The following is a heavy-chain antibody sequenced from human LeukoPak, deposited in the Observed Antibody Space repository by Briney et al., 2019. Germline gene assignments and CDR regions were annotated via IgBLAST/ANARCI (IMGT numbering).Heavy chain of an antibody. CDR1: GFTFSSYA. Sequence: GSLRLSCAASGFTFSSYAMHWVRQAPGKGLEWVAVISYDGSNKYYADSVKGRFTISRDNSKNTLYLQMNSLRAEDKAVYYCARDYYDSSGYQGYYYYGMDVWGQGTTVTVSS. V-gene: IGHV3-30-3*01. J-gene: IGHJ6*02. CDR2: ISYDGSNK. D-gene: IGHD3-22*01. CDR3: ARDYYDSSGYQGYYYYGMDV.